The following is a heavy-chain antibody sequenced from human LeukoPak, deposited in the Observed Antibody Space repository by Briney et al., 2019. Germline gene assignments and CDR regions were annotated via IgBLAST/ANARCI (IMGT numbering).Heavy chain of an antibody. D-gene: IGHD6-19*01. CDR3: ARLHNSDWSYDY. V-gene: IGHV2-5*02. CDR2: IYWEDDQ. CDR1: GFSFSSRGVG. Sequence: ESGPTLVNPPQTLTLTCTFSGFSFSSRGVGVGWIRQPPGKALEWLALIYWEDDQRYSPSLKRRLTITKDTPKNQVVLTMTNMDPVDTGTYYCARLHNSDWSYDYWGQGALVTVSS. J-gene: IGHJ4*02.